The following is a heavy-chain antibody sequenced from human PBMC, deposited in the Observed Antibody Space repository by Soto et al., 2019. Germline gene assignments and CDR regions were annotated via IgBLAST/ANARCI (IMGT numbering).Heavy chain of an antibody. Sequence: PGESLKISCKGSGYSFTSYWIGWVRQMPGKGLEWMGIIYPGDSDTRYSPSFQGQVTISADKSISTAYLQWSSLKASDTAMYYCARHQYQLAYTYGMDVWGQGTTVTVSS. J-gene: IGHJ6*02. V-gene: IGHV5-51*01. CDR1: GYSFTSYW. CDR2: IYPGDSDT. D-gene: IGHD2-2*01. CDR3: ARHQYQLAYTYGMDV.